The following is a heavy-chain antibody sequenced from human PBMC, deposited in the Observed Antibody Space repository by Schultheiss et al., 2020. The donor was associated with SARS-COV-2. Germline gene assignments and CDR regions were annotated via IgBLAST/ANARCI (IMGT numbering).Heavy chain of an antibody. Sequence: SETLSLTCTVSGGSISSGDYYWSWIRQPPGKGLEWIGYIYYSGSTNYNASLKSRVTISVDTSNNQFSLRLTSVTAADTAVYYCAATRYCSGGNCYPGAFDIWGPGTMVTVSS. J-gene: IGHJ3*02. D-gene: IGHD2-15*01. CDR1: GGSISSGDYY. CDR3: AATRYCSGGNCYPGAFDI. CDR2: IYYSGST. V-gene: IGHV4-61*08.